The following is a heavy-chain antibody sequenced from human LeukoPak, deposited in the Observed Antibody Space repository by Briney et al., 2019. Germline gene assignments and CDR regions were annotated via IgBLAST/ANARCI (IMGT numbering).Heavy chain of an antibody. CDR3: ARDLSISSTSCPSH. CDR2: IYSGGST. D-gene: IGHD2-2*01. J-gene: IGHJ4*02. V-gene: IGHV3-53*05. CDR1: GFTVSSNY. Sequence: GGSLRLSCAASGFTVSSNYMGWVRQAPGKGLEWVSVIYSGGSTYYADSVKGRFTISRDNSKNTLYLQMNSLRAEDTAVYYCARDLSISSTSCPSHWGQGTLVTVSS.